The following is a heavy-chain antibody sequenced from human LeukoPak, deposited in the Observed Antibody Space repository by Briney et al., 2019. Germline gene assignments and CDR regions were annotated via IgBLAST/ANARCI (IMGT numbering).Heavy chain of an antibody. J-gene: IGHJ4*02. V-gene: IGHV4-61*02. Sequence: SETLSLTCTVSGGSISSGSYYWSWIRQPAGKGLEWIGRIYTSGSTNYNPSLKSRVTISVDTSKNQFSLKLSSVTAADTAVYYCARDAAVRVVSFDYWGQGTLVTVSS. CDR2: IYTSGST. CDR1: GGSISSGSYY. D-gene: IGHD3-10*01. CDR3: ARDAAVRVVSFDY.